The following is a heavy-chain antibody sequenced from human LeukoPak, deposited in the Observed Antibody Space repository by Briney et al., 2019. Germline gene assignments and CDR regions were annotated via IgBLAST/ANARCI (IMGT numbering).Heavy chain of an antibody. CDR3: ARGAYYYED. J-gene: IGHJ4*02. Sequence: GRSLTLSCAASGFGFSHYGMHWVRQAPGKGLEWVSYISSSSSTIYYADSVKGRFTISRDNAKNSLYLQMNSLRAEDTAVYYCARGAYYYEDWGQGTLVTVSS. CDR1: GFGFSHYG. V-gene: IGHV3-48*01. CDR2: ISSSSSTI. D-gene: IGHD3-22*01.